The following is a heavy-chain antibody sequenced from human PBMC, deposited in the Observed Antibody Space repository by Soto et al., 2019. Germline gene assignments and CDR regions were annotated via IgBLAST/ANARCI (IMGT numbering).Heavy chain of an antibody. D-gene: IGHD6-13*01. CDR2: ISGSGGST. CDR1: GFTFSSYA. Sequence: PGGSLRLSCAASGFTFSSYAMSWVRQAPGKGLEWVSAISGSGGSTYYADSVKGRFTISRDNSKNTLYLQMNSLRAEDTAVYYCAKVKIAAAAPRGSFRWFDPWGQGTLVTVSS. J-gene: IGHJ5*02. V-gene: IGHV3-23*01. CDR3: AKVKIAAAAPRGSFRWFDP.